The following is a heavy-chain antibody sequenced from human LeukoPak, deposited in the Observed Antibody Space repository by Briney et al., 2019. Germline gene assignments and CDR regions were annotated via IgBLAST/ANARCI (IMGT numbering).Heavy chain of an antibody. Sequence: SETLSLTCAVYGGSFSGYYWSWIRQPPGKGLEWIGEINHSGSTNYNPSLKSRVTISVDTSKNQFSLKLSSVTAADTAVYYCARRSLVGASNWGQGTLVTVSS. CDR3: ARRSLVGASN. CDR1: GGSFSGYY. D-gene: IGHD1-26*01. J-gene: IGHJ4*02. CDR2: INHSGST. V-gene: IGHV4-34*01.